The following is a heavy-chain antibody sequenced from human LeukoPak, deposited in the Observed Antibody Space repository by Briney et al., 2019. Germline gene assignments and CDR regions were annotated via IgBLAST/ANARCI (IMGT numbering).Heavy chain of an antibody. CDR2: IKPDGSEK. D-gene: IGHD5-24*01. V-gene: IGHV3-7*04. Sequence: GGSLRLSCAASGFTFSDSWMNWVRQAPGKELEWVAFIKPDGSEKYYVDSVKGRFTISRDNAKKSLYLQMNSLRAEDTAVYYCARDLGWQQYDYWGQGTLVTVSS. J-gene: IGHJ4*02. CDR1: GFTFSDSW. CDR3: ARDLGWQQYDY.